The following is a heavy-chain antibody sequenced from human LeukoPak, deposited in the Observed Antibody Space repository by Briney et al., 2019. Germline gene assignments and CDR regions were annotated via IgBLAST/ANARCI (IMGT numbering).Heavy chain of an antibody. D-gene: IGHD1-26*01. CDR2: IDPNSGGT. V-gene: IGHV1-2*02. CDR3: ARGGGSYGNY. CDR1: GYTFNGYY. Sequence: ASVKVSWKASGYTFNGYYTHWVRQAPGQGLEWMGWIDPNSGGTNYAQRFQGRVTMTRDTSITTAYMELSKLTSDDTAVYYCARGGGSYGNYWGQGTLVTVSS. J-gene: IGHJ4*02.